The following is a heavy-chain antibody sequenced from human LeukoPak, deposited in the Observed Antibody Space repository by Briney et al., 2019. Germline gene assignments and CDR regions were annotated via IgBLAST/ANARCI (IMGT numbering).Heavy chain of an antibody. CDR2: IKQDGSEK. V-gene: IGHV3-7*01. CDR3: ARESIVVVSAATGEYYYYYMDV. CDR1: GGTFSSYT. D-gene: IGHD2-2*01. J-gene: IGHJ6*03. Sequence: SCKASGGTFSSYTISWVRQAPGKGLEWVANIKQDGSEKYYVDSVKGRFTISRDNAKNSLYLQVNSLRAEDTAVYYCARESIVVVSAATGEYYYYYMDVWGKGTTVTVSS.